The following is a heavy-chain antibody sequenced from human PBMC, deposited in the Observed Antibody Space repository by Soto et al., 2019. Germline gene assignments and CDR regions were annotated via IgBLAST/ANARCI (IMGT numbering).Heavy chain of an antibody. D-gene: IGHD4-4*01. V-gene: IGHV3-30*18. CDR3: ANRGDYSNPT. Sequence: PGGSLRLSFAASGFTFSSYGMHWVRQAPGKGLEWVAVISHDGSNKYYADSVKGRFTISRDNSKNTLYLQMNSLRAEDTAVYYCANRGDYSNPTWGQGTLVTVSS. CDR2: ISHDGSNK. J-gene: IGHJ5*02. CDR1: GFTFSSYG.